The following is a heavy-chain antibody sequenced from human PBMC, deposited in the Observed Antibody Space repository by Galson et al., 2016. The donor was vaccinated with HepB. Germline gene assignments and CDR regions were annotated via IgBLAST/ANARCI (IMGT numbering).Heavy chain of an antibody. CDR3: ARVDASFGSTQPHDAFDI. D-gene: IGHD3-3*01. V-gene: IGHV3-11*01. J-gene: IGHJ3*02. Sequence: SLRLSCAASGCDYFDYFMTWIRQAPGKGLECLSHISTNGRTIQYADSVKGRFTISRDNARKSVYLQMDSLRVDDTAVYFCARVDASFGSTQPHDAFDIWGQGTVVTVSS. CDR2: ISTNGRTI. CDR1: GCDYFDYF.